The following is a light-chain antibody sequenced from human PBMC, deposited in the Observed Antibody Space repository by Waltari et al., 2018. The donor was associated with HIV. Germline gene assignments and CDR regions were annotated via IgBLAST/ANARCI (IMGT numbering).Light chain of an antibody. J-gene: IGLJ1*01. V-gene: IGLV1-44*01. CDR3: AAWDDSLNGLV. Sequence: QSVLTQPPSASGTPGQRVTISCSGSSSNIGINAVNWYQQFPGTAPNLRIYSNHHRPSGVPDRFSVSKSGTSASLAISGLQSEDEADYYCAAWDDSLNGLVFGTGTKVTVL. CDR2: SNH. CDR1: SSNIGINA.